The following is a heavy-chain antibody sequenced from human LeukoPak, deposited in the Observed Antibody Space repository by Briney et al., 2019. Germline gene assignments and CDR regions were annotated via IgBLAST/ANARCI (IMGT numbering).Heavy chain of an antibody. D-gene: IGHD6-13*01. Sequence: PGGSLRLSCAASGFTFSSYSMNWVRQAPGKGLEWVSSISSSSSYIYYADSVKGRFTISRDNAKNSLYLQMNSLRAEDTAVYYCARDSSRGRWFDPWGQGTLVTVSS. CDR1: GFTFSSYS. J-gene: IGHJ5*02. V-gene: IGHV3-21*01. CDR2: ISSSSSYI. CDR3: ARDSSRGRWFDP.